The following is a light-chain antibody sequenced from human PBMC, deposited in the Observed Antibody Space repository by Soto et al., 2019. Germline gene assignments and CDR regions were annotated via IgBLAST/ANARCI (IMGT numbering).Light chain of an antibody. Sequence: DIQMTQSPSTLSASVGDRVTITCRASQSFSGWLAWFQQKPGEAPKLLIYRASHLESGVPSRFSGSGSGTEFTLTINSLQPDDFATYYCQQYNSYSRTFGQGTKVEIK. CDR3: QQYNSYSRT. V-gene: IGKV1-5*03. J-gene: IGKJ1*01. CDR2: RAS. CDR1: QSFSGW.